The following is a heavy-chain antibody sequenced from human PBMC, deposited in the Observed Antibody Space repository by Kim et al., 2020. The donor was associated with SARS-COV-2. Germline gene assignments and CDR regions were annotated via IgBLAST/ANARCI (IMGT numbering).Heavy chain of an antibody. V-gene: IGHV1-2*06. CDR3: AREPLYYDILTGYRDNYYGMDV. Sequence: ASVKVSCKASGYTFTGYYMHWVRQAPGQGLEWMGRINPNSGGTNYAQKFQGRVTMTRDTSISTAYMELSRLRSDDTAVYYCAREPLYYDILTGYRDNYYGMDVWGQGTTVTVSS. J-gene: IGHJ6*02. CDR2: INPNSGGT. D-gene: IGHD3-9*01. CDR1: GYTFTGYY.